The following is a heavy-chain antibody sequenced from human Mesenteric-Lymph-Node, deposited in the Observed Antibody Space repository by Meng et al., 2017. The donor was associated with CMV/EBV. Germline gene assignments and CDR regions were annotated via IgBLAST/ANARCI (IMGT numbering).Heavy chain of an antibody. CDR2: INPDSGGT. Sequence: ASVKVSCKPSGYTFTGYYMQWVRQAPGQGPEWMGGINPDSGGTYYAQKFQGRVTMTRDTSISTAYMELSSLSSDDTAVYYCARGVRSTSWELYYFDFWGQGTLVTVSS. CDR3: ARGVRSTSWELYYFDF. CDR1: GYTFTGYY. J-gene: IGHJ4*02. D-gene: IGHD2-2*01. V-gene: IGHV1-2*02.